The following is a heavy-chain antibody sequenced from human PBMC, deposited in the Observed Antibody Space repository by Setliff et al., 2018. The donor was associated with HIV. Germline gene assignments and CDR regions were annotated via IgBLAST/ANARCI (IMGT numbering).Heavy chain of an antibody. CDR1: GFNSNNFA. Sequence: PGGSLRLSCEVSGFNSNNFAMNWVRQAPGKGLEWVSSIGNTGTSSYYADSVKGRFTNSRDTSKNSLFLEMTSLRGEDTAIYYCVRDSYSFYDGTYSYFPLDSWGQGTLVTVSS. D-gene: IGHD3-22*01. CDR2: IGNTGTSS. CDR3: VRDSYSFYDGTYSYFPLDS. J-gene: IGHJ4*02. V-gene: IGHV3-23*01.